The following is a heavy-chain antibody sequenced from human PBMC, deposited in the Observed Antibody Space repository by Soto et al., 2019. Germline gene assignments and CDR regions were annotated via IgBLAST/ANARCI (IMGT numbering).Heavy chain of an antibody. CDR2: MNPNSGNT. V-gene: IGHV1-8*01. Sequence: ASVKVSCKASGYTFTSYDINWVRQATGQGLEWMGWMNPNSGNTGYAQKFQGRVTMTRNTSISTAYMELSSLGSEDTAVYYCASLGYCSGGSCYSGYYYYMDVWGKGTTVTVSS. CDR3: ASLGYCSGGSCYSGYYYYMDV. J-gene: IGHJ6*03. D-gene: IGHD2-15*01. CDR1: GYTFTSYD.